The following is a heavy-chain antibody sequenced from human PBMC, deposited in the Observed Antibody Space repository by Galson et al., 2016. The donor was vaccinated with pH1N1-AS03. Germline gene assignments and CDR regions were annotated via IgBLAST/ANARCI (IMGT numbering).Heavy chain of an antibody. CDR1: GYRFRTYW. V-gene: IGHV5-51*01. Sequence: QSGAEVKKAGEPLKISCRGSGYRFRTYWIGWVRQVPGRGLDCMGIVYPADSEVIYMSSFEAPVTISADKSSGATYSEWRSLNVSDNRMYYVARLFGKGGRIDFWGQGTLVTVSS. CDR3: ARLFGKGGRIDF. J-gene: IGHJ4*02. D-gene: IGHD1-14*01. CDR2: VYPADSEV.